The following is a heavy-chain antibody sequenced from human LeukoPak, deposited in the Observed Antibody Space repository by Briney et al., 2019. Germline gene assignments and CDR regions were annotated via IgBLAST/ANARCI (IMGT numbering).Heavy chain of an antibody. D-gene: IGHD2-21*02. Sequence: GRSLRLSCAASGFTFDDYAMHWVRQAPGKGLEWVSGISWNSGSIGYADSVKGRFTISRDNAKNSLYLQMNSLRAEDTAVYYCARESPIVVVTALRPSPGGFFDYWGQGTLVTVSS. CDR2: ISWNSGSI. V-gene: IGHV3-9*01. J-gene: IGHJ4*02. CDR1: GFTFDDYA. CDR3: ARESPIVVVTALRPSPGGFFDY.